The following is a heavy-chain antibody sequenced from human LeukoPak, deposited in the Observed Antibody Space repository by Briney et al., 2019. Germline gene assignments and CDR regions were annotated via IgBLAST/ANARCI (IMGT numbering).Heavy chain of an antibody. CDR3: ARSALAAPFDY. CDR1: GGSISSYY. Sequence: SETLSLTCTVSGGSISSYYWSWIRQPPGKGLEWIGYIYTSGSTNYNPSLKSRLTMSVDTSKNQFSLKLNSVTAADTAVYYCARSALAAPFDYWGQGTLVTVSS. D-gene: IGHD6-19*01. V-gene: IGHV4-4*08. J-gene: IGHJ4*02. CDR2: IYTSGST.